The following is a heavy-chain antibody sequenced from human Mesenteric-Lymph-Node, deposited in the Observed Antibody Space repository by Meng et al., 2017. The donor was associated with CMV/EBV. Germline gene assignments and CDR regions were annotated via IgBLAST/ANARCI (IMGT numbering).Heavy chain of an antibody. CDR1: GFTFSSYG. D-gene: IGHD2-15*01. CDR3: AKGEGVVVVAATTRADDY. J-gene: IGHJ4*02. Sequence: GESLKISCAASGFTFSSYGMHWVRQAPGKGLEWVAFIRYDGSNKYYADSVKGRFTISRDNSKNTLYLQMNSLRAEDTAVYYCAKGEGVVVVAATTRADDYWGQGTLVTVSS. V-gene: IGHV3-30*02. CDR2: IRYDGSNK.